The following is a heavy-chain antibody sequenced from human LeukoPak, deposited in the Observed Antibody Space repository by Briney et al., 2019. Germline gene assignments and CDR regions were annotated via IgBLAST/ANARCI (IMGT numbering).Heavy chain of an antibody. V-gene: IGHV3-23*01. J-gene: IGHJ4*02. CDR2: ISGSGGST. CDR3: ARDADYYDSSGNGYFDY. CDR1: GFTFSSYT. D-gene: IGHD3-22*01. Sequence: GGSLRLSCAASGFTFSSYTMSWVRQAPGEGLEWVSAISGSGGSTYYADSVKGRFTISRDNSKNTPYLQMNSLRAEDTAVYYCARDADYYDSSGNGYFDYWGQGTLVTVSS.